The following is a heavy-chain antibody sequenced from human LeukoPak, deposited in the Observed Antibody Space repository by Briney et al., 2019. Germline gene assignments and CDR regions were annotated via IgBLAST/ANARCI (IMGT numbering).Heavy chain of an antibody. J-gene: IGHJ4*02. CDR3: AREGASVVVTAPYFDY. CDR1: GFTLSSHA. D-gene: IGHD2-21*02. CDR2: MRQDGSDK. Sequence: PGGSLRLSCAASGFTLSSHAMNWVRQAPGKGLEWVADMRQDGSDKYYADSVKGRFTISRDNSKNTLYLQMNSLRAEDMAVYYCAREGASVVVTAPYFDYWGQGTLVTVSS. V-gene: IGHV3-33*08.